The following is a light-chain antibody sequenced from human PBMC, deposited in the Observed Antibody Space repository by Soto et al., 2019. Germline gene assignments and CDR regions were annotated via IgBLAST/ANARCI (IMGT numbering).Light chain of an antibody. Sequence: IVLTQSPATLSVSPGERATLSCRASQAVGSNLAWYQQRPGQAPRLLIYDASTRATGIPHRFSGGGSGTDFTLTISSLQSEDFAVYYCQQYNKWPLTFGPGTKVDIK. V-gene: IGKV3-15*01. CDR1: QAVGSN. J-gene: IGKJ3*01. CDR2: DAS. CDR3: QQYNKWPLT.